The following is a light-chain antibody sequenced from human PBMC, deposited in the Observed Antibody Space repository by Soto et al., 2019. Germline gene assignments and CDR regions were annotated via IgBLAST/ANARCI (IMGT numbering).Light chain of an antibody. V-gene: IGKV3-15*01. CDR3: QQYNVWALT. CDR2: VAS. J-gene: IGKJ4*01. Sequence: EIVMTQSPATLSVSPGERATLSCRASQSVSSNLAWYQQKPGQTPKLLIYVASTRATVIPDRFSGSGSGTEFMLAINSLQSEDFAVYYCQQYNVWALTFGGGTKVEFK. CDR1: QSVSSN.